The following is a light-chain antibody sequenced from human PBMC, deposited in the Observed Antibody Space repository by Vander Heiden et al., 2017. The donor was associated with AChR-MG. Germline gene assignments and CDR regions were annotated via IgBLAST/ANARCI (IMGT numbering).Light chain of an antibody. CDR1: SSSIGAGYD. V-gene: IGLV1-40*01. CDR2: GNS. Sequence: QSVLTQPPSVSGAPGPSVTISCTGSSSSIGAGYDVHWYQQLPGTAPKLLIYGNSNRPSGVPDRFSGSKSGTSASLAITGLQAEDEADYYCQSYDSSLSGSGVFGGGTKLTVL. CDR3: QSYDSSLSGSGV. J-gene: IGLJ2*01.